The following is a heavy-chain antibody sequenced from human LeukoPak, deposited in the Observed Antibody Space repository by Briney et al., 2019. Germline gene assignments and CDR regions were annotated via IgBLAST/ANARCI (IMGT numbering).Heavy chain of an antibody. Sequence: PGGSLRLSCTASGFTFGDYAMNWVRQAPGKGPEWAGFITSKAYGGTREYAASVKGRLTISRDDSKSIAYLQMNSLKTEDTAVYYCSRMTYCSGGSCSFDDWGQGTLVTVSS. J-gene: IGHJ4*02. CDR2: ITSKAYGGTR. V-gene: IGHV3-49*04. CDR3: SRMTYCSGGSCSFDD. CDR1: GFTFGDYA. D-gene: IGHD2-15*01.